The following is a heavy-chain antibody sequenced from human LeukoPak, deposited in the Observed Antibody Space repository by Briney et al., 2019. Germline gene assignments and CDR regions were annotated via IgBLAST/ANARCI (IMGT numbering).Heavy chain of an antibody. D-gene: IGHD1-26*01. CDR2: ISGSGGST. V-gene: IGHV3-23*01. J-gene: IGHJ4*02. Sequence: GGSLRLSCAASGFTFSSYPMSWVRQAPGKGLEWVSAISGSGGSTYYADSVKGRFTISRDNSKNTLYLQMNSLRAEDTAVYYCAKDGGGSYVCLDYWGQGTLVTVSS. CDR3: AKDGGGSYVCLDY. CDR1: GFTFSSYP.